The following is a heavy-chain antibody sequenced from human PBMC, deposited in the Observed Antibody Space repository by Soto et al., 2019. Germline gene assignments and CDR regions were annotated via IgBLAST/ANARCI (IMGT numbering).Heavy chain of an antibody. CDR1: GGTFSSYT. CDR2: IIPILGIA. D-gene: IGHD5-18*01. J-gene: IGHJ4*02. CDR3: NYSNGSLFDY. Sequence: QVQLVQSGAEVKKPGSSVKVSCKASGGTFSSYTISWVRQAPGQGLEWMGRIIPILGIANYAQKFQGRVTIPAAKATGTAYMELSSRRSEPTAVYHCNYSNGSLFDYWGQGTLVTVSS. V-gene: IGHV1-69*02.